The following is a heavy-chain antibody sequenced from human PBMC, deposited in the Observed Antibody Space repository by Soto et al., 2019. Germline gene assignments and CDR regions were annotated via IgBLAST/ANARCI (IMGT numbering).Heavy chain of an antibody. Sequence: VASVKVSCKASGGTFSSYAISWVRQAPGQGLEWMGGIIPIFGTANYAQKFQGRVTITADESTSTAYMELSSLRSEDTAVYYCARDQHRRITMARGVRIGAFDIWGQGTMVTVSS. CDR2: IIPIFGTA. CDR3: ARDQHRRITMARGVRIGAFDI. J-gene: IGHJ3*02. CDR1: GGTFSSYA. V-gene: IGHV1-69*13. D-gene: IGHD3-10*01.